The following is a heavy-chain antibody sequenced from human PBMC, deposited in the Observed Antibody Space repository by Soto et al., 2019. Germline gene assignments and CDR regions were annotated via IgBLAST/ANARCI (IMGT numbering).Heavy chain of an antibody. CDR3: AKPRSVADDYFDY. CDR2: ISYDGSNK. J-gene: IGHJ4*02. Sequence: QVQLVESGGGVVQPGRSLRLSCAASGFTFSSYGMHWVGQAPGKGLEWVAVISYDGSNKYYADSVKGRFTISRDNSKNTLYLQMNSLRAEDTAVYYCAKPRSVADDYFDYWGQGTLVTVSS. D-gene: IGHD6-19*01. CDR1: GFTFSSYG. V-gene: IGHV3-30*18.